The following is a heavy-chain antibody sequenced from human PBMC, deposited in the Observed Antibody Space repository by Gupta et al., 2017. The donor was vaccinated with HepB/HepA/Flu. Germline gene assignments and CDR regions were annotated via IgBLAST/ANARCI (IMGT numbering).Heavy chain of an antibody. CDR3: ARGRRAYRGIAVAGTLGYYYYGMDV. CDR1: GGSFSGYY. D-gene: IGHD6-19*01. J-gene: IGHJ6*02. V-gene: IGHV4-34*01. CDR2: INHSGST. Sequence: QVQLQQWGAGLLKPSETLSLTCAVYGGSFSGYYWSWIRQPPGKGLEWIGEINHSGSTNYNPSLKSRVTISVDTSKNQFSLKLSSVTAADTAVYYCARGRRAYRGIAVAGTLGYYYYGMDVWGQGTTVTVSS.